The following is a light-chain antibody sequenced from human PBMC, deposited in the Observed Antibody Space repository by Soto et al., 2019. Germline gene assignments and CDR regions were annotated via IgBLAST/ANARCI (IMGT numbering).Light chain of an antibody. CDR3: QTWGTGIHV. V-gene: IGLV4-69*01. J-gene: IGLJ7*01. CDR1: SGHSSYA. Sequence: QSVLTQSPFASASLGASVKLTCTLSSGHSSYAIAWHQQQPEKGPRYLMKLNSDGSHSKGDGIPDRFSGSSSGAERYLTISSLQSEDEADYYCQTWGTGIHVFGTGTQLTVL. CDR2: LNSDGSH.